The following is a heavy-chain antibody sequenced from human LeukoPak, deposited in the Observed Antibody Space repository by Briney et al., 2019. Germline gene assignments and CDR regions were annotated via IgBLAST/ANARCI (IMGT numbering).Heavy chain of an antibody. CDR3: ARGVTARGFYYYMDI. J-gene: IGHJ6*03. V-gene: IGHV1-2*02. CDR1: GYTFTGYY. Sequence: ASVKVSCKASGYTFTGYYMHWVRQAPGQGLEWMGWINPNSGGTNYAQKFQGRVTMTRDTSISTAYMELSRLRSDDTAVYSCARGVTARGFYYYMDIWGNGTTVTTSS. CDR2: INPNSGGT. D-gene: IGHD2-21*02.